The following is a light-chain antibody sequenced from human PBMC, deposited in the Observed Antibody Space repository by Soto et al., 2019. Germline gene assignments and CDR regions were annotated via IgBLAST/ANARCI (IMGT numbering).Light chain of an antibody. Sequence: EIVLTQSQATLSLSPGERATLSCRASQSANSYVAWYQQKPGQAPRLLIHDASYRATGIPARFSGSGSGTDFTLTISSLEPEDFAVYYCQHRYGFTFGPGTKVDI. CDR2: DAS. J-gene: IGKJ3*01. V-gene: IGKV3-11*01. CDR1: QSANSY. CDR3: QHRYGFT.